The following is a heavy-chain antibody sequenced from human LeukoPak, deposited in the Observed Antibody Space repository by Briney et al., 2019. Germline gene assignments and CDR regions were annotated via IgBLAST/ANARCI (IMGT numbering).Heavy chain of an antibody. CDR3: ARGRGSTSR. CDR2: INHSGST. V-gene: IGHV4-34*01. Sequence: SETLSLTCAVYGGSFSGYYWSWIRQPPGKGLEWIGEINHSGSTNYNPSLKSRVTISVDTSKNQFSLKLSSVTAADTAVYYCARGRGSTSRWGQGTLVTVSS. CDR1: GGSFSGYY. D-gene: IGHD2-2*01. J-gene: IGHJ4*02.